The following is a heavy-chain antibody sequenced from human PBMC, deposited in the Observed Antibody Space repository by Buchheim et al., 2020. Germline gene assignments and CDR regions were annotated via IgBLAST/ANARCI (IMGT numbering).Heavy chain of an antibody. CDR3: AKLDIVVVPGARGRGYGMDV. D-gene: IGHD2-2*01. CDR1: GFTFSSYS. CDR2: ISSSSSYI. V-gene: IGHV3-21*04. J-gene: IGHJ6*02. Sequence: EVQLVESRGGLVKPGGSLRLSCAASGFTFSSYSMNWVRQAPGKGLEWVSSISSSSSYIYYADSVKGRFTISRDNAKNSLYLQMNSLRAEDTAVYYCAKLDIVVVPGARGRGYGMDVWGQGTT.